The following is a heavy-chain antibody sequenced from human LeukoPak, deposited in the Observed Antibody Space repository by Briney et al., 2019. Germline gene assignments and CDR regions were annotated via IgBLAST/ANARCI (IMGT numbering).Heavy chain of an antibody. Sequence: SVKLSCKASGGTFSSYAISWVRQAPGQGLEWMGGIIPIFGTANYAQKFQGRVTITADKSTSTAYMELSSLRSDDTAVYYCARSALWFGELLSPYFDYWGQGTLVTVSS. CDR2: IIPIFGTA. D-gene: IGHD3-10*01. CDR3: ARSALWFGELLSPYFDY. J-gene: IGHJ4*02. CDR1: GGTFSSYA. V-gene: IGHV1-69*06.